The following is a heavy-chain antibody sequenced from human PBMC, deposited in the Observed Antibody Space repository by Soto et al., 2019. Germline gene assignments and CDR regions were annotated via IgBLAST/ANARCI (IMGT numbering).Heavy chain of an antibody. CDR3: ASRPRSGDDAFDI. CDR1: GGSISSGGYY. CDR2: IYYSGST. V-gene: IGHV4-31*03. J-gene: IGHJ3*02. D-gene: IGHD7-27*01. Sequence: QVQLQESGPGLVKPSQTLSLTCTVSGGSISSGGYYWSWIRQHPGKGLEWMGYIYYSGSTYYNPSLQSRVTISVDTSKNQFSLKLSSVTAADAAVYYCASRPRSGDDAFDIWGQGTMVTVSS.